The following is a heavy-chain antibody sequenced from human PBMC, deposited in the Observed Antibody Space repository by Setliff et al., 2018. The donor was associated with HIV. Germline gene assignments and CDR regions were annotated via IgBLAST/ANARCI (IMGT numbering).Heavy chain of an antibody. CDR2: IAGTSAST. V-gene: IGHV3-23*01. D-gene: IGHD6-13*01. CDR3: ARDLAAAF. J-gene: IGHJ6*04. CDR1: GFSFSNYA. Sequence: AGGSLRLSCAVAGFSFSNYAMTWVRQAPGKGLEWVSAIAGTSASTYYADSVKGRFTISRDSSKSMLYLQMNSLRAEDTAVYYCARDLAAAFWGKGTTVTVSS.